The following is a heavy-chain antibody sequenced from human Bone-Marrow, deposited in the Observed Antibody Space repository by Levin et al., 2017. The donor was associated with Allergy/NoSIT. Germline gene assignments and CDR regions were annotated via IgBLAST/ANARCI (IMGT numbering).Heavy chain of an antibody. J-gene: IGHJ4*01. D-gene: IGHD1-20*01. CDR2: VNPNGGGT. V-gene: IGHV1-2*02. CDR3: ARVDITADF. Sequence: ASVKVSCKASGYTFIHYYIHWMRQAPGQGLEWMGWVNPNGGGTQYAQKFQGRVTMTRDTSVNTVYMQLSSLRSDDTALYFCARVDITADFWGQGTLVTVSS. CDR1: GYTFIHYY.